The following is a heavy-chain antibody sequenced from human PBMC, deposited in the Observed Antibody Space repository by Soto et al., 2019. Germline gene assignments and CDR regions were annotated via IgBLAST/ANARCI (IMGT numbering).Heavy chain of an antibody. J-gene: IGHJ4*02. CDR3: AKDQYQWFGEPYFDY. Sequence: GGSLRLSCAASGFTFDDYAMHWVRQAPGKGLEWVSGISWNSGSIGYADSVKGRFTISRDNARNSLYLQMNSLRAEDTALYYCAKDQYQWFGEPYFDYWGQGTIVTFSS. D-gene: IGHD3-10*01. CDR2: ISWNSGSI. CDR1: GFTFDDYA. V-gene: IGHV3-9*01.